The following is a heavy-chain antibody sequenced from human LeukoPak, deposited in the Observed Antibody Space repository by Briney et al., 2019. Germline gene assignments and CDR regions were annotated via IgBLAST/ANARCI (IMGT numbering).Heavy chain of an antibody. CDR2: IDPSDSYT. J-gene: IGHJ4*02. CDR3: ASLGDIAVADTDFDY. CDR1: GYSITSYW. V-gene: IGHV5-10-1*01. D-gene: IGHD6-19*01. Sequence: GESLKISCKGSGYSITSYWISWVRQMPGQGLEWMGNIDPSDSYTNYSSSFQGHVTISADNSISTAYLQWSSFKASDTAMYYCASLGDIAVADTDFDYWGQGTLVTVSS.